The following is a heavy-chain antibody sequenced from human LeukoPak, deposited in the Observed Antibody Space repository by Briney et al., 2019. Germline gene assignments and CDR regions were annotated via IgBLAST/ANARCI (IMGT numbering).Heavy chain of an antibody. V-gene: IGHV3-23*01. CDR2: ISGSGGRT. CDR1: GFTFSSYA. D-gene: IGHD4-11*01. J-gene: IGHJ6*02. CDR3: AKHLHSYYYGLDV. Sequence: GRSLRLSCAASGFTFSSYAMHWVRQAPGKGLEWVAVISGSGGRTYYADSVKGRFTISRDNSKDTLYLQMNSLRAEDTAVYYCAKHLHSYYYGLDVWGQGTTVTVSS.